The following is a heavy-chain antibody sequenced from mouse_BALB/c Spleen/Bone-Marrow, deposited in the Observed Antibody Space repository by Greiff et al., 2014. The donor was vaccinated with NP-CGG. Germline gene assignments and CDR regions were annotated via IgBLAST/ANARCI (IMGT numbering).Heavy chain of an antibody. V-gene: IGHV5-17*02. CDR1: GFTFSSFG. Sequence: DVHLVESGGGLVQPGGSRKLSCAASGFTFSSFGIHWIRQAPEKGLEWVAYISSDSGTIYYADTVKGRFTISRDNPKNTLFLQMTSLRSEDTAMYYCARSNYVGYYAMDYWGQGTSVTVSS. CDR2: ISSDSGTI. CDR3: ARSNYVGYYAMDY. D-gene: IGHD1-1*01. J-gene: IGHJ4*01.